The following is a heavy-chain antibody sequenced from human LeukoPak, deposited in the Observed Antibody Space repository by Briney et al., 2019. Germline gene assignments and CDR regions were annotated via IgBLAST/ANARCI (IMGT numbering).Heavy chain of an antibody. V-gene: IGHV3-48*02. CDR2: ITSSSSTI. CDR1: GFTFRSYG. D-gene: IGHD3-10*01. CDR3: ARGRPGFYFDY. Sequence: PGRSLRLSCAASGFTFRSYGMNWVRQAPGKGLEWVSYITSSSSTIYYADSVKGRFTTSRDNAKNSLYLQVNSLRDEDTAVYYCARGRPGFYFDYWGQGTLVTVSS. J-gene: IGHJ4*02.